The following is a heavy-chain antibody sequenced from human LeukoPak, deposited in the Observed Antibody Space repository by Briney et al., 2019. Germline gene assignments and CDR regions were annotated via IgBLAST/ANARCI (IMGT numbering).Heavy chain of an antibody. Sequence: PGGSLRLSCAASGFTFSSYDMHWVRQATGKGLEWVSAIGTAGDTYYPGSVKGRFTISRENAKNSLYHQMNSLRAGDTAVYYCARDPDGSGTFDYWGQGTLVTVSS. CDR2: IGTAGDT. CDR3: ARDPDGSGTFDY. V-gene: IGHV3-13*01. D-gene: IGHD3-10*01. CDR1: GFTFSSYD. J-gene: IGHJ4*02.